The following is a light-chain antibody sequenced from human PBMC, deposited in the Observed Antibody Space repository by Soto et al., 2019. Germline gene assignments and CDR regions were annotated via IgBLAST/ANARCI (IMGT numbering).Light chain of an antibody. CDR3: QSYDSTLSGSG. Sequence: QSVLTQPPSVSGAPGQRVTIPCTGSSSNIGAGYDVHWYQQLPGTAPKLLIYGNSNRPSGVPDRFSGSKSGTSASLAITGLQAEDEADYYCQSYDSTLSGSGFGGGTKVTVL. CDR2: GNS. J-gene: IGLJ3*02. CDR1: SSNIGAGYD. V-gene: IGLV1-40*01.